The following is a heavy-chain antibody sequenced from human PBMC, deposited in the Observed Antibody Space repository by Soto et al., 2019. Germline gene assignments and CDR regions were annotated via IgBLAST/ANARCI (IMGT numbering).Heavy chain of an antibody. V-gene: IGHV3-30-3*01. D-gene: IGHD2-2*01. CDR1: GFTFSSYA. CDR3: ARDMVDCSSTSCYGDYYYGMDV. Sequence: LRLSCAASGFTFSSYAMHWVRQAPGKGLEWVAVISYDGSNKYYADSVKGRFTISRDNSKNALYLQMNSLRAEDTAVYYCARDMVDCSSTSCYGDYYYGMDVWGQGTTVTVSS. CDR2: ISYDGSNK. J-gene: IGHJ6*02.